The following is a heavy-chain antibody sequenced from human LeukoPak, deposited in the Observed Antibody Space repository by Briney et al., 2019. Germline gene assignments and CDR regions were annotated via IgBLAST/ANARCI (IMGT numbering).Heavy chain of an antibody. V-gene: IGHV3-20*04. CDR2: INWNGGRT. CDR1: GFMFDDYG. CDR3: ARDYDYGDYPGY. J-gene: IGHJ4*02. D-gene: IGHD4-17*01. Sequence: GGSLRLXCAASGFMFDDYGMSWVRXAPGKXLEWVSGINWNGGRTGYADSVKGRFTISRDNAKNSLYLQMNSLRAEDTALXYCARDYDYGDYPGYWGQGTLVTVSS.